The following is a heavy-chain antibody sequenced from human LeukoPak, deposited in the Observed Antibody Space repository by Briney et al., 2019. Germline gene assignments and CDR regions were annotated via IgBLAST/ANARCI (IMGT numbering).Heavy chain of an antibody. V-gene: IGHV4-59*08. J-gene: IGHJ6*02. CDR3: ARHPYDFWSGYDLSYYYGMDV. CDR1: GGSISYYY. D-gene: IGHD3-3*01. Sequence: SETLSLTCTVSGGSISYYYWSWIRQPPGKGLEWIGYIYYSGSTNYNPSLKSRVTISVDTSKNQFSLKLSSVTAADTAVYFCARHPYDFWSGYDLSYYYGMDVWGQGTTVTVSS. CDR2: IYYSGST.